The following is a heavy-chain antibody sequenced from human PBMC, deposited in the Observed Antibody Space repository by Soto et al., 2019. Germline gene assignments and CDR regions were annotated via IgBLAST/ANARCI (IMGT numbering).Heavy chain of an antibody. D-gene: IGHD3-16*02. V-gene: IGHV3-30-3*01. J-gene: IGHJ6*01. CDR3: ARYRAQQNGDHRDVMAF. CDR2: ISYDGSNK. CDR1: GFTFSRYA. Sequence: GGSLRVSCAASGFTFSRYAMHLGRQAPGKGLEWVAVISYDGSNKYYADSVKGRFTISRDNSKNTLYLQMNSLRAEDTAGYYCARYRAQQNGDHRDVMAFRAQGTSDPVSS.